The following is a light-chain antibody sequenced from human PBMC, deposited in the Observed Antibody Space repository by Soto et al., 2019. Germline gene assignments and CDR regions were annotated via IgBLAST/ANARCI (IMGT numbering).Light chain of an antibody. J-gene: IGKJ1*01. V-gene: IGKV3D-15*01. CDR2: GAS. CDR1: QSVSASA. CDR3: QQYNNWPRT. Sequence: VLTQSPGTLSLSPGDRATLSCRASQSVSASALLWYQQKPGQAPRLFIYGASNRATGIPARFSGSGSGTEFTLTINSLQSEDFAVYYCQQYNNWPRTFGQGTKVDIK.